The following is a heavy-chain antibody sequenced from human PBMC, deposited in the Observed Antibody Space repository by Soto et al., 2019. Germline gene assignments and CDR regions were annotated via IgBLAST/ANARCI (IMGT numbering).Heavy chain of an antibody. D-gene: IGHD6-19*01. CDR3: ARATYSSGWYIDY. CDR2: INTYNANT. V-gene: IGHV1-18*01. Sequence: ASVNVSGKTSGYTFTSYGITWVRQAPGQGLEWMGWINTYNANTNSQNLHGRITMTTDTAANTAYMELRGLRSDDTAVYYCARATYSSGWYIDYWGLGTLVTVSS. J-gene: IGHJ4*02. CDR1: GYTFTSYG.